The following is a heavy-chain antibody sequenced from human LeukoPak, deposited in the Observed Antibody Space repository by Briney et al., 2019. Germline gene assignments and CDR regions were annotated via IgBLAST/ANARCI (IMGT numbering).Heavy chain of an antibody. D-gene: IGHD1-26*01. CDR2: LTPSGST. J-gene: IGHJ4*02. Sequence: SETLSLTCTVSGVSISSYYRSWIRQSPEKGLEWIGYLTPSGSTNYKPSLKSRVTISVDTSKNQFSLKLSSVTAADTALYYCVKIKPGGASFDYWGQGTLVTVSS. CDR3: VKIKPGGASFDY. V-gene: IGHV4-59*01. CDR1: GVSISSYY.